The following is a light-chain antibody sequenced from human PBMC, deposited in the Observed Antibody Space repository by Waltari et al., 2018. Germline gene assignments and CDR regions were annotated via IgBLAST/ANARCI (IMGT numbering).Light chain of an antibody. CDR2: AAS. J-gene: IGKJ3*01. V-gene: IGKV1-9*01. Sequence: DIQLTQSPSFLSASVGDRVTIPCRASQDINNYLAWYQQKPGIAPNLLIYAASTVQSGVPSRFSGSGSGTEFTLTISSLQPEDFATYYCQQLNNYPRTFGPGTKVDIK. CDR1: QDINNY. CDR3: QQLNNYPRT.